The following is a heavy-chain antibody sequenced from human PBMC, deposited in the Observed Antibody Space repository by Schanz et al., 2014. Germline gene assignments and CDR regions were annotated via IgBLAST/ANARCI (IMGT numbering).Heavy chain of an antibody. Sequence: EVHLVESGGGLVQPGGSLRLSCAVSGFTVNTNYMSWVRQAPGKGLEWVGRIENNANGATTDYAAPVKGRFTVSRDDSRNTLYLQMNTLRTDDTALYYCTTFNNRDALYIWGQGTMVSVSS. CDR2: IENNANGATT. CDR3: TTFNNRDALYI. V-gene: IGHV3-15*04. D-gene: IGHD1-20*01. CDR1: GFTVNTNY. J-gene: IGHJ3*02.